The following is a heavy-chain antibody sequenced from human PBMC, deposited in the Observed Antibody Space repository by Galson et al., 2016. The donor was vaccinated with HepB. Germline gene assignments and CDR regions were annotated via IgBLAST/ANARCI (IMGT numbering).Heavy chain of an antibody. V-gene: IGHV3-53*01. J-gene: IGHJ4*02. Sequence: SLRLSCAASGFTVSRNQMTWVRQAPGKGLEWVSVIYTGGSTYYGDSVKGRFTISRDNSKNTLYLQMNSLRDEDTAVYYCAKMHYPYYSDITAYYGDYWGQGTLVTVSS. D-gene: IGHD3-22*01. CDR3: AKMHYPYYSDITAYYGDY. CDR2: IYTGGST. CDR1: GFTVSRNQ.